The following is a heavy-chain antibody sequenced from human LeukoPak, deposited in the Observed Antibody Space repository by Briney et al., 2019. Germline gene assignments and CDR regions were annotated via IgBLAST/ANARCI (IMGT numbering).Heavy chain of an antibody. CDR3: ARDSLTGYSSSKDAFDI. CDR1: GFTFDDYA. Sequence: PGGSLRLSCAASGFTFDDYAMHWVRQAPGKGLEWVSLISGDGGSTYYADSVKGRFTISRDNAKNSLYLQMNSLRAEDTAVYYCARDSLTGYSSSKDAFDIWGQGTMVTVSS. J-gene: IGHJ3*02. V-gene: IGHV3-43*02. CDR2: ISGDGGST. D-gene: IGHD6-13*01.